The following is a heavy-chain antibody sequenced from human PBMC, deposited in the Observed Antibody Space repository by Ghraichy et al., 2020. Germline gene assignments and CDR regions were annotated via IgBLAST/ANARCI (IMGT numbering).Heavy chain of an antibody. CDR2: INHGGDP. J-gene: IGHJ4*02. CDR3: ARRTKKGFMTYLGRFDY. CDR1: GGPFTQNY. D-gene: IGHD1-1*01. Sequence: SETLSLTCGVSGGPFTQNYWAWIRQSPGSGLEWIVEINHGGDPIYNPALKSRVNISVDTSKNQISLTLKSVTAADAAVYFCARRTKKGFMTYLGRFDYWGPGSLVTVSS. V-gene: IGHV4-34*01.